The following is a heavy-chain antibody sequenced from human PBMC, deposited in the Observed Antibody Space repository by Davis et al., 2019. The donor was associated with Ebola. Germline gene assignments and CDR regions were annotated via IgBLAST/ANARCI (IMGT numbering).Heavy chain of an antibody. J-gene: IGHJ4*02. CDR2: ISYDGTNK. CDR1: GFTFSTYG. D-gene: IGHD4-11*01. CDR3: AKDPRYSNYNLNYFDY. V-gene: IGHV3-30*18. Sequence: PGGSLRLSCATSGFTFSTYGMHWVRQAPGKGLEWVALISYDGTNKYYADSVKGRFTISRDNSKNTLYLQMNSLRAEDTAMYYCAKDPRYSNYNLNYFDYWGQGTLVTVSS.